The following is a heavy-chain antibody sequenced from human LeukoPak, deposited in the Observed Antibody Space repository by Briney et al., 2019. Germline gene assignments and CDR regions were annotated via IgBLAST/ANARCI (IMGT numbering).Heavy chain of an antibody. CDR2: ISYDGSNK. Sequence: GVSLRLSCAASGFTFSSYAMHWVRQAPGKGLEWVAVISYDGSNKYYADSVKGRFTISRDNSKNTLYLQMNSLRAEDTAVYYCARGLSMTGGFDYWGQGTLVTVSS. CDR1: GFTFSSYA. D-gene: IGHD1-20*01. CDR3: ARGLSMTGGFDY. V-gene: IGHV3-30*04. J-gene: IGHJ4*02.